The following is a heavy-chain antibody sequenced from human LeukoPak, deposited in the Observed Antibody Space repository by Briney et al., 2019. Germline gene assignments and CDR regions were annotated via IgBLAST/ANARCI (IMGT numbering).Heavy chain of an antibody. V-gene: IGHV3-23*01. CDR3: AKDYYDSSGYYLDAFDI. J-gene: IGHJ3*02. CDR2: ISGSGGST. D-gene: IGHD3-22*01. Sequence: GGSLRLSCAASGFTFSSYAMSWVRQAPGKGLEWVSAISGSGGSTYYADSVKGRFTISRDNSKNTLYLQMNSLRAEDTAVYYCAKDYYDSSGYYLDAFDIWGLGTMVTVSS. CDR1: GFTFSSYA.